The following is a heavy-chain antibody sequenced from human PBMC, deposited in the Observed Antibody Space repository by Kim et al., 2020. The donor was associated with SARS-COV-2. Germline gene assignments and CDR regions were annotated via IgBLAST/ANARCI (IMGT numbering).Heavy chain of an antibody. D-gene: IGHD3-10*01. V-gene: IGHV4-39*07. Sequence: SETLSLTCTVSGGSISSSSYYWGWIRQPPGKGLEWIGSIYYSGSTYYNPSLKSRVTISVDTSKNQFSLKLSSVTAADTAVYYCARDWITMVRGGQYNWFDPWGQGTLVTVSS. CDR1: GGSISSSSYY. CDR2: IYYSGST. CDR3: ARDWITMVRGGQYNWFDP. J-gene: IGHJ5*02.